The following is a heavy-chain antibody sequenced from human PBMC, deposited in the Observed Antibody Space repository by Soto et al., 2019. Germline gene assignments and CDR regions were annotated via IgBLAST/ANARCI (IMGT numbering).Heavy chain of an antibody. D-gene: IGHD6-19*01. CDR3: ATDLLGIAGAGH. Sequence: QVQLVQSGAEVKKPGASVKVSCKVSGYTLTELSMHWVRQAPGKGLEWMGGFDPEDGETIYAQKCQGRVTMTEDTSTDTAYMELSSLRSEDKAVDYCATDLLGIAGAGHWGQGTLVTVSS. V-gene: IGHV1-24*01. CDR2: FDPEDGET. CDR1: GYTLTELS. J-gene: IGHJ4*02.